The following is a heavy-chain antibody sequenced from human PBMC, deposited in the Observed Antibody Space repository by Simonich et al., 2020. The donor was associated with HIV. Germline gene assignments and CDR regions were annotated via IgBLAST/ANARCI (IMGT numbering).Heavy chain of an antibody. J-gene: IGHJ3*02. D-gene: IGHD6-6*01. Sequence: EVQLVESGGGLVQPGGSLRLSCAASGFTFSSYWMHWVRQAPGKGLVWVSLINRDGSSTSYADSVKGRFTISRDNAKNTLYLQMNSLRAEDTAVYYCARSGGSSSDAFDIWGQGTMVTVSS. CDR1: GFTFSSYW. V-gene: IGHV3-74*01. CDR3: ARSGGSSSDAFDI. CDR2: INRDGSST.